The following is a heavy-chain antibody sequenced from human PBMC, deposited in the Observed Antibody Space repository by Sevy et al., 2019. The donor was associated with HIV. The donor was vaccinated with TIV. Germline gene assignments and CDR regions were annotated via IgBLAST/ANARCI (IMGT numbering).Heavy chain of an antibody. Sequence: GGSLRLSCEASGFTFNNAWMSWVRQAPGKGLEWVGRIKSKIDGATRDFAAPVKGRFAISRDDSKKTLYLQMNGLKTEDTAVYYCTAGVGTSDFDYWGRGVLVTVSS. CDR3: TAGVGTSDFDY. V-gene: IGHV3-15*01. J-gene: IGHJ4*02. D-gene: IGHD1-26*01. CDR1: GFTFNNAW. CDR2: IKSKIDGATR.